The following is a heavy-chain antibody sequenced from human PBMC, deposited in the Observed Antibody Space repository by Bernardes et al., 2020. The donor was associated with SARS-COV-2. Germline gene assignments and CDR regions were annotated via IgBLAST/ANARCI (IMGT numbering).Heavy chain of an antibody. V-gene: IGHV1-2*02. J-gene: IGHJ6*02. CDR3: ARHDYYRSGTLDV. CDR1: GYTFTDSF. CDR2: INPRNGGT. D-gene: IGHD3-10*01. Sequence: ASVKVSCKASGYTFTDSFLYWVRQAPGQGLEWMGWINPRNGGTNYVQKFQGRVTMTRDTSIGTVYMELIRLRSADTAVYYCARHDYYRSGTLDVWVQGTTVIVSS.